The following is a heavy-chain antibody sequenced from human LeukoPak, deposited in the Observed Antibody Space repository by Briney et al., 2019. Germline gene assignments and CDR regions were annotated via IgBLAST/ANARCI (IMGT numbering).Heavy chain of an antibody. D-gene: IGHD6-25*01. CDR3: ARDSSARYNNGWHAFDL. CDR2: INGVSNDI. CDR1: GFTFGSYG. V-gene: IGHV3-48*02. Sequence: QPGGPLRLSCVVSGFTFGSYGMDWVGQAPGQGLEWVSFINGVSNDIRYAASVKGRFFISRDNAKNSLYLQMNSLRDEDTAVYFCARDSSARYNNGWHAFDLWGHGTMVTVSS. J-gene: IGHJ3*01.